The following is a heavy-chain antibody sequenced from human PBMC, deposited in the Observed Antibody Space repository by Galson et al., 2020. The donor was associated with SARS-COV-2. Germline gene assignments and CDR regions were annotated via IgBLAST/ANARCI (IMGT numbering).Heavy chain of an antibody. D-gene: IGHD3-10*01. CDR2: LYYGGNT. V-gene: IGHV4-59*01. Sequence: ASETLSLTCTVSGGSINIYYWSWIRQPPGKGLEWIGYLYYGGNTNYNPSLKNRVTISVDTSKSQFSLTLSSVTAADTAMYYCARLPVVRGVDYWGQGIPVTVSS. CDR3: ARLPVVRGVDY. J-gene: IGHJ4*02. CDR1: GGSINIYY.